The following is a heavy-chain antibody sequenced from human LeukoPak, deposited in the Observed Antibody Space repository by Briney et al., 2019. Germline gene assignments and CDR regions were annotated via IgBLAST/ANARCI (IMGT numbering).Heavy chain of an antibody. V-gene: IGHV3-33*01. CDR1: GFAFSSYG. Sequence: RESLRLSCAASGFAFSSYGMHWVRQAPGKGLEWLAVIWYDGSIKYYADSVKGRFTISRDNSKNTLYLQMNSLRAEDTAVYYCARDPQQWLVRNFDNWGQGILVTVCS. J-gene: IGHJ4*02. CDR3: ARDPQQWLVRNFDN. D-gene: IGHD6-19*01. CDR2: IWYDGSIK.